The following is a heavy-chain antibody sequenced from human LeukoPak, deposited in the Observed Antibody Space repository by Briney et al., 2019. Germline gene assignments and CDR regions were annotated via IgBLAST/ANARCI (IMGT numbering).Heavy chain of an antibody. D-gene: IGHD4-11*01. Sequence: GGSLRLSCAASGFTLSSYAMSWVRQAPGKGLEWVSAISGSGGSTYYADSVKGRFTISRDNSKNTLYLQMNSLRAEDTAVYYCAKDASTVTTFDRGYYFDYWGQGTLVTVSS. CDR1: GFTLSSYA. CDR3: AKDASTVTTFDRGYYFDY. V-gene: IGHV3-23*01. CDR2: ISGSGGST. J-gene: IGHJ4*02.